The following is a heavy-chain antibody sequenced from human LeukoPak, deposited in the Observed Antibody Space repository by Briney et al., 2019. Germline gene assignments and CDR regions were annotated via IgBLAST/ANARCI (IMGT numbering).Heavy chain of an antibody. J-gene: IGHJ4*02. CDR1: GFTFDDYG. D-gene: IGHD6-19*01. V-gene: IGHV3-20*04. CDR2: INWNGGST. Sequence: GGPLRLSCAASGFTFDDYGMSWVRQAPGKGLEWVSGINWNGGSTGYADSVKGRFTISRDNAKNFLYLQMNSLRAEDTALYYCARDSTGYSSGSLEWGQGTLVTVSS. CDR3: ARDSTGYSSGSLE.